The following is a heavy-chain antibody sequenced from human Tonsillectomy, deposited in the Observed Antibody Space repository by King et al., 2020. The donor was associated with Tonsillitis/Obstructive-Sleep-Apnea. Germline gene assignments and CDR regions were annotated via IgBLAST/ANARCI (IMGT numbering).Heavy chain of an antibody. CDR1: GFSLTTGGVG. CDR3: AHRQGYCTGGNCPRWFDP. V-gene: IGHV2-5*02. Sequence: TLQESGPTLVQPTQTLTLTCTFSGFSLTTGGVGVGWIRQPPGRALEWLALIYWDDNKQYSPSLKSRVTITKDTSKNQVVLTMTNVDPVDTATYYCAHRQGYCTGGNCPRWFDPWGQGTLVTVSS. CDR2: IYWDDNK. D-gene: IGHD2-8*02. J-gene: IGHJ5*02.